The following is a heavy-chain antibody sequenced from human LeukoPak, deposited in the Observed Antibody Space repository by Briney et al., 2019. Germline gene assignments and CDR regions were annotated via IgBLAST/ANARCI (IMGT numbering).Heavy chain of an antibody. CDR3: ARSHGVVVTATLYYYYGMDV. CDR1: GYTFTSYY. J-gene: IGHJ6*04. Sequence: ASVKVSCKASGYTFTSYYMHWVRQAPGQGLEWMGIINPSGGSTSYAQKFQGRVTMTRDTSTSTVYMELSSLRSEDTAVYYCARSHGVVVTATLYYYYGMDVWGKGTTVTVSS. D-gene: IGHD2-21*02. V-gene: IGHV1-46*01. CDR2: INPSGGST.